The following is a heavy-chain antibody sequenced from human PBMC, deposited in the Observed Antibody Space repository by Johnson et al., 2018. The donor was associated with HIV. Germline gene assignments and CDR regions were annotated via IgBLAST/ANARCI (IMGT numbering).Heavy chain of an antibody. CDR3: ASGQDGGNSVGAPDVFDI. CDR1: GFTFSRYG. V-gene: IGHV3-30*03. J-gene: IGHJ3*02. Sequence: QVQLVESGGGVVQPGRSLRLSCAASGFTFSRYGMHWVRQAPGKGLEWVAVISYDGSNKYFADSVKGRFTISRDNSKNTLYLQMNSLRPEDTAVYYCASGQDGGNSVGAPDVFDIWGQGTMVTVSS. CDR2: ISYDGSNK. D-gene: IGHD4-23*01.